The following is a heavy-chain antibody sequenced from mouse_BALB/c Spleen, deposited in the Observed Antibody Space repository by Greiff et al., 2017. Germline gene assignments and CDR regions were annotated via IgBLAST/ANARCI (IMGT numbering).Heavy chain of an antibody. J-gene: IGHJ2*01. Sequence: QVQLQQSGAELVRPGTSVKVSCKASGYAFTNYLIEWVKQRPGQGLEWIGVINPGSGGTNYNEKFKGKATLTADKSSSTAYMQLSSLTSDDSAVYFCARSCYDYDQYYFDYWGQGTTLTVSS. D-gene: IGHD2-4*01. V-gene: IGHV1-54*01. CDR3: ARSCYDYDQYYFDY. CDR1: GYAFTNYL. CDR2: INPGSGGT.